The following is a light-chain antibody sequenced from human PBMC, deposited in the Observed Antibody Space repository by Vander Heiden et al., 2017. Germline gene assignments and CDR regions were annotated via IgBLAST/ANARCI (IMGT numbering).Light chain of an antibody. CDR3: QSADSSGTVV. V-gene: IGLV3-25*03. CDR1: ALPKQY. CDR2: KDS. Sequence: SYEPTQPPSVSVSPGQTARITCSGDALPKQYAYWYQQKPGQAPVLVIYKDSERPSGIPERFSGSSSGTTVTLTISGVQAEDEADYYCQSADSSGTVVFGGGTKLTVL. J-gene: IGLJ2*01.